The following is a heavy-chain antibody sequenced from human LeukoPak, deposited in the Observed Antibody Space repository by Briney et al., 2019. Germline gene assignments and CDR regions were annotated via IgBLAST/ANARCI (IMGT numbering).Heavy chain of an antibody. CDR2: INPSGGST. Sequence: ASVKVSCMASGYTFTSYYMHWVRQAPGQGLEWMGIINPSGGSTSYAQKFQGRVTMPRDTSTSTVYMQLSSLRSEETAVYYCARDSRSSGSLDYWGQGTLVSVSS. V-gene: IGHV1-46*01. CDR1: GYTFTSYY. J-gene: IGHJ4*02. CDR3: ARDSRSSGSLDY. D-gene: IGHD1-26*01.